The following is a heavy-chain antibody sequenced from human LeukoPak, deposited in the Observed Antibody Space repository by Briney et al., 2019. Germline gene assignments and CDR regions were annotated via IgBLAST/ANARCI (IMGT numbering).Heavy chain of an antibody. D-gene: IGHD3-10*01. V-gene: IGHV4-61*03. Sequence: PSETLSLTCTVSGYSISSGHFWSWIRQPPGKGLEWIGNINYSGSTNSNPSLKSRATISVDMSRKHFFLDLSSVTAADTAVYYCARAVHYSGTSDQYTGGWYYFDFWGQGTLVTVSS. CDR1: GYSISSGHF. CDR3: ARAVHYSGTSDQYTGGWYYFDF. J-gene: IGHJ4*02. CDR2: INYSGST.